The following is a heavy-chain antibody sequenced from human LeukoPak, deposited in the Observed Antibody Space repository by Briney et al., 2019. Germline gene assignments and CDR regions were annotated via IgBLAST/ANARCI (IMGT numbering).Heavy chain of an antibody. D-gene: IGHD3-22*01. CDR3: ARGHSSGYYFY. Sequence: GRSLRLSCAASGFTFSSYAMHWVRQAPGKGLEWVAVISYDGSNKYYADSVKGRLTISRGNSKNTLYLQMNSLRAEDTAVYYCARGHSSGYYFYWGQGTLVTVSS. CDR1: GFTFSSYA. V-gene: IGHV3-30-3*01. J-gene: IGHJ4*02. CDR2: ISYDGSNK.